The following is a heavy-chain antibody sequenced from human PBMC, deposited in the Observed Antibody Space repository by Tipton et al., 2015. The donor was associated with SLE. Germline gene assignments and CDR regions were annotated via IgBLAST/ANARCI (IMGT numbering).Heavy chain of an antibody. CDR2: IYYSGST. V-gene: IGHV4-39*01. Sequence: TLSLTCTASGGSISSSSYYWGWIRQPPGKGLEWIGSIYYSGSTYYNPSLKSRVTISVDTSKNQFSLKLSSVTAADTAVYYCARLSVGSGSYSDYYYYYGMDVWGQGTTVTVSS. D-gene: IGHD3-10*01. CDR3: ARLSVGSGSYSDYYYYYGMDV. CDR1: GGSISSSSYY. J-gene: IGHJ6*02.